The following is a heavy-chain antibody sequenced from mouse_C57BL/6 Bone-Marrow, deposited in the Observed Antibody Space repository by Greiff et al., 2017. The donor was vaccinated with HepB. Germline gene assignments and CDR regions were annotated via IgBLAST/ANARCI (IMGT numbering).Heavy chain of an antibody. CDR2: IYYSGTI. Sequence: EVKLLESGPGLVKPSQTVFLTCTVTGISITTGNYRWSWIRQFPGNKLEWIGYIYYSGTITYNPSLTSRTTITRDTPKNQFFLEMNSLTAEDTATYYCAREAGSSYGYFDVWGTGTTVTVSS. D-gene: IGHD1-1*01. CDR3: AREAGSSYGYFDV. V-gene: IGHV3-5*01. CDR1: GISITTGNYR. J-gene: IGHJ1*03.